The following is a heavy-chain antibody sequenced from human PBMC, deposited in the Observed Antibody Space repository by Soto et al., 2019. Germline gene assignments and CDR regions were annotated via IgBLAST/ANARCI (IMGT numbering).Heavy chain of an antibody. CDR3: ARGVAGSYYFDY. CDR2: INAGNGNT. J-gene: IGHJ4*02. D-gene: IGHD6-19*01. CDR1: GYTFTSYA. Sequence: GASVKVSCKASGYTFTSYAMHWVRQAPGQRLEWMGWINAGNGNTKYSQKFQGRVTITRDTSASTAYMGLSSLRSEDTAVYYCARGVAGSYYFDYWGQGTLVTVSS. V-gene: IGHV1-3*01.